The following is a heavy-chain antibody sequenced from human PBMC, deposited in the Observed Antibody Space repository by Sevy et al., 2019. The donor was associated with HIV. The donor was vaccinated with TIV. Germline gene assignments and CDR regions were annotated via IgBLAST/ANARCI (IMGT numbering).Heavy chain of an antibody. CDR1: GFTFSSYA. J-gene: IGHJ3*02. V-gene: IGHV3-23*01. Sequence: GGSLRLSCAASGFTFSSYAMSWVRQAPGKGLEWVSAISGSGGSTYYADSVKGRFTISRDNSKNTLYLQMNSLRAEDTVVYYCAKGPHIVVVPAAKGSGAFDIWGQGTMVTVSS. CDR3: AKGPHIVVVPAAKGSGAFDI. CDR2: ISGSGGST. D-gene: IGHD2-2*01.